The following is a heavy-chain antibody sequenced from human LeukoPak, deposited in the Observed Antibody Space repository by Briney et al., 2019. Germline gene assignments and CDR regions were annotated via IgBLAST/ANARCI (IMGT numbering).Heavy chain of an antibody. V-gene: IGHV3-23*01. CDR3: AKNVPGRAIDD. CDR1: GFTFSSYW. CDR2: IGTSADT. D-gene: IGHD2-15*01. Sequence: GGSLRLSCTASGFTFSSYWMSWVRQAPGKGLEWVSTIGTSADTYYPDSVKGRFTISRDNSRNTLDLQMNSLRADDTAVYYCAKNVPGRAIDDWGQGTLVTVST. J-gene: IGHJ4*02.